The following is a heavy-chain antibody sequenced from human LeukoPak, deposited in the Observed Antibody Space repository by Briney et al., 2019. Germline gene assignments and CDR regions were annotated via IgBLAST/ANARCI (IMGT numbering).Heavy chain of an antibody. J-gene: IGHJ4*02. Sequence: SETLSLTCSVSGGSISSYYWSWIRQPPGKGLEWVGYIYYSGSTNYNPFLKSRVTISVDTSKNQFSLKLSSVTAADTAVYYCASGLSFDYWGQGTLVTVSS. CDR3: ASGLSFDY. V-gene: IGHV4-59*01. D-gene: IGHD2/OR15-2a*01. CDR2: IYYSGST. CDR1: GGSISSYY.